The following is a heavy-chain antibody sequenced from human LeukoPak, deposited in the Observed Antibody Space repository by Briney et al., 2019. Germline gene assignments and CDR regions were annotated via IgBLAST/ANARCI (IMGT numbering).Heavy chain of an antibody. V-gene: IGHV3-21*01. Sequence: GGSLRLSCAASGFTFSSYSMNWVRQAPGKGLEWVSSISSSSSYIYYADSVKGRFTISRDNAKNSLYLQMNSLRAEDTAVYYCAREDGIKSELLGYFDYWGQGTLVTVSS. D-gene: IGHD1-26*01. J-gene: IGHJ4*02. CDR1: GFTFSSYS. CDR2: ISSSSSYI. CDR3: AREDGIKSELLGYFDY.